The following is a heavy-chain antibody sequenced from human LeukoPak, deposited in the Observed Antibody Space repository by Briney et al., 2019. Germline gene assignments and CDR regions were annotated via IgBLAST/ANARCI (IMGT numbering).Heavy chain of an antibody. V-gene: IGHV3-33*01. CDR2: IWYDGSNK. J-gene: IGHJ4*02. Sequence: PGGSLRLSCAASGFTFSSSGMEWVRQAPGKGLEWVAAIWYDGSNKYYADSVKGRFTISRDNSKNTLYLQMNSLRAEDTAVYYCARDGLRAAGTHFDYWGQGTLVTVSS. CDR1: GFTFSSSG. D-gene: IGHD6-13*01. CDR3: ARDGLRAAGTHFDY.